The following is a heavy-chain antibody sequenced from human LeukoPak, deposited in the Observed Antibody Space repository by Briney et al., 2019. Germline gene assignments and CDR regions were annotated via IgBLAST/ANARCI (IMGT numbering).Heavy chain of an antibody. V-gene: IGHV4-34*01. CDR2: INHSGST. Sequence: SETLSLTCAVYGGSFRGYYWSWIRQPPGKGLEWIGEINHSGSTNYNPSLKSRVTISVDTSKNQFSLKLSSVTAADTAVYYCARELVDYDFWSGYYPKYYFVYAGQGTLVTVSS. J-gene: IGHJ4*02. D-gene: IGHD3-3*01. CDR3: ARELVDYDFWSGYYPKYYFVY. CDR1: GGSFRGYY.